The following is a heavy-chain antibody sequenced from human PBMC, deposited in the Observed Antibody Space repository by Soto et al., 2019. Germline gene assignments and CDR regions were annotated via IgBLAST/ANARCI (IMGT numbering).Heavy chain of an antibody. J-gene: IGHJ4*02. CDR2: ISGNNGNT. CDR3: SSWAGQNRYRDGPFDY. D-gene: IGHD5-18*01. CDR1: GYTFTSHG. V-gene: IGHV1-18*04. Sequence: VAGKVSCKASGYTFTSHGISWVRQEHGHGLEWMGWISGNNGNTNYAQKLQGRVTMTTDTSTRTAYMELRSLRSDATAVYYCSSWAGQNRYRDGPFDYWRQGTRGTVAS.